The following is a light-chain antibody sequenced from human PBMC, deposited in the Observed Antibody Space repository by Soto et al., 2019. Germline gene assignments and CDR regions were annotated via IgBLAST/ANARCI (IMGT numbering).Light chain of an antibody. CDR2: GAS. CDR1: QSVSSN. V-gene: IGKV3-15*01. CDR3: QQYGISPKT. Sequence: EIVMTQSPATLSVSPGERATLSCRASQSVSSNLAWYQQKPGQAPRLLIYGASTRATGIPARFSGSGSGTEFTLTISSLQSEDFALYFCQQYGISPKTFGQGTKVEIK. J-gene: IGKJ1*01.